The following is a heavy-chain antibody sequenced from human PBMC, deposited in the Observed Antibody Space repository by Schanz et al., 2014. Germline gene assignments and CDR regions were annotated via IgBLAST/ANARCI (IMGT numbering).Heavy chain of an antibody. D-gene: IGHD2-21*01. V-gene: IGHV1-8*02. CDR3: TRVKRGTVVMIARTYGMDV. Sequence: QVQLVQSGAEMKKPGSSVRVSCKASGGPLSSYAFSWVRQAPGQGLEWMGWVNSVSENTGYAQDFQGRVTMTRDTSISTAYLQLSNLRSEDTAVYYCTRVKRGTVVMIARTYGMDVWGQGTAVTVSS. CDR2: VNSVSENT. CDR1: GGPLSSYA. J-gene: IGHJ6*01.